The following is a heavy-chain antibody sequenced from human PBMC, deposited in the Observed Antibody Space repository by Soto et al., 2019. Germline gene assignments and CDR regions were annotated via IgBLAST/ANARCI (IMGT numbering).Heavy chain of an antibody. V-gene: IGHV4-30-2*01. Sequence: SETLSLTCAVSGGSMSSGGYSWIWIRQPPGKGLEWIGYIYHSGSTYYNPSLKSRVTISVDRSKNQFSLKLSSVTAADTAVYYCARGLLRYFDWLSTKRHSYYYYGMDVWGQGTTVTVSS. CDR1: GGSMSSGGYS. D-gene: IGHD3-9*01. CDR2: IYHSGST. CDR3: ARGLLRYFDWLSTKRHSYYYYGMDV. J-gene: IGHJ6*02.